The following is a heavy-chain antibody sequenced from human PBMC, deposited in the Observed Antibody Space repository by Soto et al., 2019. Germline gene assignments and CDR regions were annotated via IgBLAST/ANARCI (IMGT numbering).Heavy chain of an antibody. CDR3: ARENQYYDILTGYFNDY. Sequence: QVQLVQSGAEVKKPGASVKVSCRASGYTFTNYGISWVRQAPGQGLEWMGWISAYNGNTNYAQKLQGRVTMTTDTSMITAYMELRSLRSDDTAVYYCARENQYYDILTGYFNDYWGQGTLVTVSS. J-gene: IGHJ4*02. D-gene: IGHD3-9*01. CDR1: GYTFTNYG. V-gene: IGHV1-18*01. CDR2: ISAYNGNT.